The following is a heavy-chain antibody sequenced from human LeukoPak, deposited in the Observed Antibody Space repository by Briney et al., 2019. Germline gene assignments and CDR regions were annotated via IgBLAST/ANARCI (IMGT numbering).Heavy chain of an antibody. D-gene: IGHD6-13*01. V-gene: IGHV3-23*01. CDR1: GFTFSSYA. CDR2: IGGSGSIT. CDR3: AKGTSSWFRIASFDY. Sequence: TGGSLRLSCEASGFTFSSYAMSWVRQAPGKGLEWVSGIGGSGSITYNADSVKGRFTISRDNSKNTLYLQMNSLRAEDTAVYYCAKGTSSWFRIASFDYWGQGTLVTVSS. J-gene: IGHJ4*02.